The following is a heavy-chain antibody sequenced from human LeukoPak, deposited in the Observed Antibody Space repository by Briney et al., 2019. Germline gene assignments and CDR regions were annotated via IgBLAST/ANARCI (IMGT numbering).Heavy chain of an antibody. Sequence: ASVKVSCKASGYTFTGYYMHWVRQAPGQGLEWMGWINPNSGGTNYAQKFQGRVTMTRDTSISTAYMELSRLRSDDTAVYYCAREKRITIFGVVIIRNWFDPWGQGTLVTVSS. J-gene: IGHJ5*02. V-gene: IGHV1-2*02. CDR3: AREKRITIFGVVIIRNWFDP. CDR1: GYTFTGYY. CDR2: INPNSGGT. D-gene: IGHD3-3*01.